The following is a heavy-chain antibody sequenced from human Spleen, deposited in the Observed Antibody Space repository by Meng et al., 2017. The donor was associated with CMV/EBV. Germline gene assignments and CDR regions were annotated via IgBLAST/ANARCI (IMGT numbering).Heavy chain of an antibody. D-gene: IGHD3-3*01. CDR3: ARDAYDLGGMDV. CDR1: GFTFSSYE. J-gene: IGHJ6*02. CDR2: ITGSGSTK. Sequence: GGSLRLSCEASGFTFSSYEMNWVRQALGKGLEWVSYITGSGSTKKYADSVRGRFTISRDNAKNSLYLQMNSLRAEDTAVYYCARDAYDLGGMDVWGQGTTVTVSS. V-gene: IGHV3-48*03.